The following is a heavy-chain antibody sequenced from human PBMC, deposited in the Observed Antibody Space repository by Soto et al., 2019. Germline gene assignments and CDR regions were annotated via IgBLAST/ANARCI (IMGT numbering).Heavy chain of an antibody. CDR2: IYYSGST. J-gene: IGHJ4*02. CDR3: ARHGLGYSSSWYTPGRDY. D-gene: IGHD6-13*01. Sequence: PSETLSLTCTVSGGSISSSSYYWGWIRQPPGKGPEWIGSIYYSGSTYYNPSLKSRVTISVDTSKNQFSLKLSSVTAADTAVYYCARHGLGYSSSWYTPGRDYWGQGTLVTAPQ. CDR1: GGSISSSSYY. V-gene: IGHV4-39*01.